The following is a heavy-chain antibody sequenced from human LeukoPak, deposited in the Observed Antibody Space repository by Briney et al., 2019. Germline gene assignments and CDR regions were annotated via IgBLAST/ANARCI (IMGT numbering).Heavy chain of an antibody. CDR3: ARRSSGYDYYYYYGMDV. D-gene: IGHD5-12*01. V-gene: IGHV1-18*04. Sequence: GASVKVSCKASGYTFTSYGISWVRQAPGQGLEWMGWISAYNGNTNYAQKLQGRVTMTTDTSTSTAYVELRSLRSDDTAVYYCARRSSGYDYYYYYGMDVWGKGTTVTVSS. CDR2: ISAYNGNT. CDR1: GYTFTSYG. J-gene: IGHJ6*04.